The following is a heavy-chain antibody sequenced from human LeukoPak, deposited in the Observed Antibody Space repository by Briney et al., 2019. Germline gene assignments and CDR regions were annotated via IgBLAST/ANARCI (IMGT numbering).Heavy chain of an antibody. V-gene: IGHV3-48*03. D-gene: IGHD2-15*01. CDR1: GFTFSSHE. Sequence: PGGSLRLSCTASGFTFSSHEMNWVRQAPGKGLEWVSYISSSGSNIFYADSVKGRFTISRDNAKHPLYLQMNSLRAEDTAVYYCAIREYCSGGTCKGFDPWGQGTLVTVSS. CDR3: AIREYCSGGTCKGFDP. J-gene: IGHJ5*02. CDR2: ISSSGSNI.